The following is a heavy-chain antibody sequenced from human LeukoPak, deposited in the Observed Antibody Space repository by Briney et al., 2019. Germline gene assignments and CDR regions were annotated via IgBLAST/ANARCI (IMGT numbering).Heavy chain of an antibody. CDR1: GYTFTGYY. J-gene: IGHJ4*02. V-gene: IGHV1-2*02. D-gene: IGHD2-2*01. CDR2: INPNSGGT. Sequence: ASVKVSCKASGYTFTGYYMHWVRRAPGQGLEWMGLINPNSGGTNYAQKFQGRVTMTRDTPISTAYMELSRLRSDDTAVYYCARVTRYCSSTSCYWFDYWGQGTLVTVSS. CDR3: ARVTRYCSSTSCYWFDY.